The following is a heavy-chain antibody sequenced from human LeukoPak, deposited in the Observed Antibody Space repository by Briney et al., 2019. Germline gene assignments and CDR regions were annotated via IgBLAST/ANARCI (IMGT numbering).Heavy chain of an antibody. Sequence: GGSLRLSCAASGFTFSSYWMHWVRQAPGKGLVWVSRINSDGSSTSYADSVKGRFTISRDNAKNTLYLQMNSLRADDTAVYYCARAGTGYYDFWSGYYSSVNFDYWGQGTLVTVSS. V-gene: IGHV3-74*01. CDR3: ARAGTGYYDFWSGYYSSVNFDY. J-gene: IGHJ4*02. D-gene: IGHD3-3*01. CDR2: INSDGSST. CDR1: GFTFSSYW.